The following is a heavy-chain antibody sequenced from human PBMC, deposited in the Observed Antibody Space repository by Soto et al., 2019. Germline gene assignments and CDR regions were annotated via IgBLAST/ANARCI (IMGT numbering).Heavy chain of an antibody. D-gene: IGHD1-1*01. CDR3: ARDRNWKGYYGMDV. CDR1: GVSISSYY. V-gene: IGHV4-59*01. J-gene: IGHJ6*02. CDR2: IYYSGST. Sequence: PSETLSLTCTVSGVSISSYYWILLRQPPGKGLEWIGYIYYSGSTNYNPSLQSRVTISVDTSKNQFSLKLSSVTAADTAVYYCARDRNWKGYYGMDVWGQGTTVTVSS.